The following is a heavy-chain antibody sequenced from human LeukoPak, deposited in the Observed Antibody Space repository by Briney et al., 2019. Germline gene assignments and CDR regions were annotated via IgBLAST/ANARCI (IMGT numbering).Heavy chain of an antibody. CDR3: VSDGQLWFPGDFQH. V-gene: IGHV3-21*01. D-gene: IGHD5-18*01. CDR1: AFSLNAYN. Sequence: GGSLRLSCAASAFSLNAYNMNWVRQAPGKGLEWVSSISYTGTYIYYADSVKGRFTISRDNAKKSLYLQMSSLRVDDTAVYYCVSDGQLWFPGDFQHRGQGTLVTVSS. J-gene: IGHJ1*01. CDR2: ISYTGTYI.